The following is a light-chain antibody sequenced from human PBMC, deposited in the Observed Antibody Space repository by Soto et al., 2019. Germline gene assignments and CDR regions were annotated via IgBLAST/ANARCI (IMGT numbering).Light chain of an antibody. Sequence: DIQMTQSPSSLSASVGDRVTITCQASQDISNYLNWYQQKTAKDPKSLIYDGSNLEAAVTSRCSGSGSGTDFIFTISSLQDEDNATYYCQQCDNLPITFGQGTRLEI. V-gene: IGKV1-33*01. CDR3: QQCDNLPIT. CDR1: QDISNY. J-gene: IGKJ5*01. CDR2: DGS.